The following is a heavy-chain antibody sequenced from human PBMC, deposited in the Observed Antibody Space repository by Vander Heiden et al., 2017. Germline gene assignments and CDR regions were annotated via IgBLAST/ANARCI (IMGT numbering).Heavy chain of an antibody. CDR1: GYPFTSYD. Sequence: QVQLVQSGAKVKKPGASVKASCKASGYPFTSYDINWVRQATGQGLEWMGWMNPNSGNTGYAQKFQGRVTMTRNTSISTAYMELSSLRSEDTAVYYCARGRPSKLGLVGRFDYWGQGTLVTVSS. D-gene: IGHD1-26*01. J-gene: IGHJ4*02. CDR3: ARGRPSKLGLVGRFDY. CDR2: MNPNSGNT. V-gene: IGHV1-8*02.